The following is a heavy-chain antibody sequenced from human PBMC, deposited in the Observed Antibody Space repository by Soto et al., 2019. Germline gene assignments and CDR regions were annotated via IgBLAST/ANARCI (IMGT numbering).Heavy chain of an antibody. J-gene: IGHJ4*02. CDR2: IIPILGIA. Sequence: QVQLVQSGAEVKKPGSSVKVSCKASGGTFSSYTISWVRQAPGQGLEWMGRIIPILGIANYAQKSQGRVTITADKSTSTAYMELSSLRSEDTAVYYCARAPDYYGSVYYFDYWGQGTLVTVSS. CDR1: GGTFSSYT. D-gene: IGHD3-10*01. V-gene: IGHV1-69*02. CDR3: ARAPDYYGSVYYFDY.